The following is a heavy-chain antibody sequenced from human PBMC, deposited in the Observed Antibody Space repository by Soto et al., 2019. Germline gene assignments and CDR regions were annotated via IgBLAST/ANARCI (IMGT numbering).Heavy chain of an antibody. J-gene: IGHJ6*03. V-gene: IGHV3-33*01. CDR2: IWYDGSNK. D-gene: IGHD2-15*01. CDR3: AGLGYCSGGSCNGYYYYYYMDV. Sequence: PGGSLRLSCAASGFTFSSYGMHWVRQAPGKGLEWVAVIWYDGSNKYYADSVKGRFTISRDNSKNTLYLQMNSLRAEDTAVYYCAGLGYCSGGSCNGYYYYYYMDVWGKGTTVTVSS. CDR1: GFTFSSYG.